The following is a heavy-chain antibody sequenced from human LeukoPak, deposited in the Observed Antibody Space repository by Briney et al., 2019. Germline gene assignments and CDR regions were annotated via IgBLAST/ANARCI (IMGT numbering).Heavy chain of an antibody. J-gene: IGHJ6*02. V-gene: IGHV4-34*01. CDR2: INHSGST. Sequence: PSETLSLTCAVPGGSFSGYYWSWIRKPPGKGLEWIGEINHSGSTNYNPSLKSRVTISVDTSKNQFSLKLSSVTAADTAVYYCARGVRIAVAGTADKKVTQSYNYFYGMDVWGQGTTVTVSS. CDR1: GGSFSGYY. CDR3: ARGVRIAVAGTADKKVTQSYNYFYGMDV. D-gene: IGHD6-19*01.